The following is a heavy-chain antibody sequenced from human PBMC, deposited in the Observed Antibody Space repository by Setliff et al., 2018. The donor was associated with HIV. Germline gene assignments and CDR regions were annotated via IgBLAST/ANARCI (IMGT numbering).Heavy chain of an antibody. CDR2: IYSSGST. V-gene: IGHV4-4*09. CDR3: ARHSGVASPNWFDP. CDR1: GGSISGHY. D-gene: IGHD3-10*01. Sequence: PSETLSLTCTVSGGSISGHYWSWIRQPPGRGLEWIGYIYSSGSTNFNPPLQRRVTISVDTSKNQFSLKLSSVTAADTAVYYWARHSGVASPNWFDPWGQGTLVTVSS. J-gene: IGHJ5*02.